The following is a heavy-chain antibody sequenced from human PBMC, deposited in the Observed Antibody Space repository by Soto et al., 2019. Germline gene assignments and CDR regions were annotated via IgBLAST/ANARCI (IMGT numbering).Heavy chain of an antibody. CDR2: ISYYGTSK. CDR1: GFSLSNYG. CDR3: ARTTTVAGTPEFDY. V-gene: IGHV3-30*03. J-gene: IGHJ4*02. Sequence: GGSLRLSCSASGFSLSNYGIHWVRQAPGKGLEWVAAISYYGTSKYYIESVNGRFTISRDNSMNTVWLQMNSLRPEDTALYYCARTTTVAGTPEFDYWGQGTLVTVSS. D-gene: IGHD6-19*01.